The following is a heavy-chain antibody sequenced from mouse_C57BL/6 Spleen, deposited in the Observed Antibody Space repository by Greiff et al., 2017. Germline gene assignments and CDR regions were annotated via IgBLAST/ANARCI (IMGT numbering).Heavy chain of an antibody. D-gene: IGHD2-5*01. CDR2: ISSGSSTI. Sequence: EVMLVESGGGLVKPGGSLKLSCAASGFTFSDYGMHWVRQAPEKGLEWVAYISSGSSTIYYADTVKGRFTISRDNAKNTLFLQMTSLRSEDTALYYCARGRDYSNLYYFDYWGQGTTLTVSS. CDR3: ARGRDYSNLYYFDY. V-gene: IGHV5-17*01. CDR1: GFTFSDYG. J-gene: IGHJ2*01.